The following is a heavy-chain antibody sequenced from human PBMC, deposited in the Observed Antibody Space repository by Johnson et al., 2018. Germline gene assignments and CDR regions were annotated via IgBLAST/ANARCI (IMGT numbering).Heavy chain of an antibody. Sequence: QVQLVQSGGGVVQPGRSLRLSCAASGFTFSTQGMQWVRPTPGKGLEWVALILYDGSNKYYADSVQGRSTIPRDNSKTTLYLEMNTLRAEDTAVYYCARSPMTTITDDAFDIWGQGTMVTVSS. D-gene: IGHD5-12*01. CDR2: ILYDGSNK. CDR1: GFTFSTQG. J-gene: IGHJ3*02. V-gene: IGHV3-33*05. CDR3: ARSPMTTITDDAFDI.